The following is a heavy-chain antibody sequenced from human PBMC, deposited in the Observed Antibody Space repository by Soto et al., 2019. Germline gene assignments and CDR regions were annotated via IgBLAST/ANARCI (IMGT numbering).Heavy chain of an antibody. J-gene: IGHJ6*03. Sequence: SEILSLTCAVYGGSFSGYYWSWIRQPPGKGLEWIGEINHSGSTNYNPSLKSRVTISVDTSKNQFSLKLSSVTAADTAVYYCARGKKETILNYYYMDVWGKGTTVTVSS. CDR2: INHSGST. CDR1: GGSFSGYY. D-gene: IGHD3-3*01. CDR3: ARGKKETILNYYYMDV. V-gene: IGHV4-34*01.